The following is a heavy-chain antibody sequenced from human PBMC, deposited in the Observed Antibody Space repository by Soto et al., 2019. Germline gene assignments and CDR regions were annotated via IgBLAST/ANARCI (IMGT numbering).Heavy chain of an antibody. D-gene: IGHD6-19*01. V-gene: IGHV3-9*01. CDR3: AKDISSGWPRGYFDY. CDR2: ISCNSGSI. Sequence: GGSLRLSCAASGFTFDSYAMHWVRQAPGKGLEWVSGISCNSGSIGYADSVKGRFTISRDNAKNSLYLQMNSLRAEDTALYYCAKDISSGWPRGYFDYWGQGTLVTVSS. CDR1: GFTFDSYA. J-gene: IGHJ4*02.